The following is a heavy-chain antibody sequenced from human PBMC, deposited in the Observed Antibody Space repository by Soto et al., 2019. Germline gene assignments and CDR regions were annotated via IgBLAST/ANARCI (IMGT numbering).Heavy chain of an antibody. D-gene: IGHD2-15*01. CDR3: ARTFYCSGGSCYSGLGY. CDR1: GYSFTSYW. CDR2: IYPGDSDT. J-gene: IGHJ4*02. Sequence: PGESLKISCKGSGYSFTSYWIGWVRQMPGKGLEWMGIIYPGDSDTRYSPSFQGQVTISADKSISTAYLQWSSLKASDTAMYYCARTFYCSGGSCYSGLGYWGQGTLVTVSS. V-gene: IGHV5-51*01.